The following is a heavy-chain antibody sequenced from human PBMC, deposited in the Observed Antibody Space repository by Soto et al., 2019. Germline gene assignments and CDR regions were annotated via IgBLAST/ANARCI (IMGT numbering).Heavy chain of an antibody. D-gene: IGHD6-6*01. V-gene: IGHV1-18*01. J-gene: IGHJ6*03. CDR2: ISAYNGDT. CDR3: ARVLQLVGYFYYCMDV. Sequence: QVQLLQSGAEVKKPGASVKVSCKASGYTFTNYGITWVRQAPGQGLEWMGWISAYNGDTHYTQRLQGRVTMTTDTSTSTAYMELRGLRSDYTAVYYCARVLQLVGYFYYCMDVWGKGTTVTVSS. CDR1: GYTFTNYG.